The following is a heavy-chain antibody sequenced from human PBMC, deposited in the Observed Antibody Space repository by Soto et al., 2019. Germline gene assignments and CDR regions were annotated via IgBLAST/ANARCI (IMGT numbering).Heavy chain of an antibody. D-gene: IGHD3-16*01. Sequence: SDTLSLTGTVSDASIILYHWSWIRQPAGKGLECIGRLYISGGNDYDPSLKSRVTMSVDTSKNQCSLRLNSVTAADTGIYYCARDKLGQDGRWFDTWGQGILVKISS. CDR1: DASIILYH. CDR3: ARDKLGQDGRWFDT. J-gene: IGHJ5*02. CDR2: LYISGGN. V-gene: IGHV4-4*07.